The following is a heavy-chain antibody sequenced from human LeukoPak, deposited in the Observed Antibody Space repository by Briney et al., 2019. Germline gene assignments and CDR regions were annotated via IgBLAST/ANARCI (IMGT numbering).Heavy chain of an antibody. Sequence: SETLSLTCTVSGGSITSYYWSWIRQPPGKGLEWIGFVYYSGITNYNPSLKSRASISVDTSKNLCSLRLSSVTAADTAVYYCARHAIYSGGYSYWFDPWGLGTLVTVSS. CDR1: GGSITSYY. CDR3: ARHAIYSGGYSYWFDP. V-gene: IGHV4-59*08. CDR2: VYYSGIT. D-gene: IGHD1-26*01. J-gene: IGHJ5*02.